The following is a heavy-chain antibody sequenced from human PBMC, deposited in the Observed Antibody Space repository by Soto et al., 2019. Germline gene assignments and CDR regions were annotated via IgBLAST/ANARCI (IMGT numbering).Heavy chain of an antibody. J-gene: IGHJ4*02. CDR1: GGSISSGGYY. CDR3: ARGRRGVVPAGYYFDY. V-gene: IGHV4-31*03. CDR2: IYYSGST. D-gene: IGHD2-2*01. Sequence: QVQLQESGPGLVKPSQTLSLTCTVSGGSISSGGYYWSWIRQHPGKGLEWIGYIYYSGSTYYNPSLKSRVTISVDTSKNQFSLKLSSVTAADTAVYYCARGRRGVVPAGYYFDYWGQGTLVTVSS.